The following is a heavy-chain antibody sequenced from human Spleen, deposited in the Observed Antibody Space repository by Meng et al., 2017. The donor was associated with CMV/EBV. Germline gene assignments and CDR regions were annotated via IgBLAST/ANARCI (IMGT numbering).Heavy chain of an antibody. J-gene: IGHJ5*02. CDR1: GGSFSGYY. V-gene: IGHV4-34*01. D-gene: IGHD2-2*01. Sequence: VYGGSFSGYYWSWIRQPPGKGLEWIGEINHSGSANYNPSLKSRVTISVDTSKNQFSLKLSSVTAADTAVYYCARGLVPAAMGIGFDPWGQGTLVTVSS. CDR3: ARGLVPAAMGIGFDP. CDR2: INHSGSA.